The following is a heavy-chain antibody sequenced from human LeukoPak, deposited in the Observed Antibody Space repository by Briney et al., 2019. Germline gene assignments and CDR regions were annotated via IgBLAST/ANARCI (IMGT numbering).Heavy chain of an antibody. D-gene: IGHD2-21*01. J-gene: IGHJ6*02. Sequence: GASVKVSCKASGYTFTSYGISWVRQAPGQGLEWMGWISAYNGNTNYAQKLQGRVTMTTDTSTSTAYMELRSLRSDDTAVYYCARSDWAPYYYYGMDVWGQGTTVTVSS. V-gene: IGHV1-18*01. CDR2: ISAYNGNT. CDR1: GYTFTSYG. CDR3: ARSDWAPYYYYGMDV.